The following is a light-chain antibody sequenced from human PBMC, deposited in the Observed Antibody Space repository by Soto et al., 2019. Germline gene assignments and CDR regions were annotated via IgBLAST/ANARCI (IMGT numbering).Light chain of an antibody. CDR1: SSDVGGYYY. CDR3: CSFTTSTSYV. V-gene: IGLV2-11*01. CDR2: DVI. J-gene: IGLJ1*01. Sequence: QSALTQPRSVSGSPGQSVTISCTGTSSDVGGYYYVSWYQQHPGKAPKVMIYDVIKRPSGVPDRFSGSKSGNTASLTISGLQAEDEADYFCCSFTTSTSYVFGTGTKLTVL.